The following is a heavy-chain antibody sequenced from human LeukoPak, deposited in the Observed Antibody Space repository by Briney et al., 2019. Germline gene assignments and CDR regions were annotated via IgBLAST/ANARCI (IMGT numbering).Heavy chain of an antibody. J-gene: IGHJ5*02. Sequence: GASLRLSCAASGFTFSSYAMSWVRQAPGKGLEWVSYISSSSSYTNYADSVKGRFTISRDNAKNSLYLQMNSLRAEDTAVYYCARGDGDYRWFDPWGQGTLVTVSS. CDR1: GFTFSSYA. V-gene: IGHV3-21*05. CDR3: ARGDGDYRWFDP. D-gene: IGHD4-17*01. CDR2: ISSSSSYT.